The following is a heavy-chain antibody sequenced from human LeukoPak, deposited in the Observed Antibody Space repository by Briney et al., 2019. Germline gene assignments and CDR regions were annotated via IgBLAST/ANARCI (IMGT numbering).Heavy chain of an antibody. CDR1: GGSISSYY. J-gene: IGHJ4*02. CDR3: ARRLTLAAAGTAYFDY. Sequence: PSETLSLTCTVSGGSISSYYWSWIRQPPGKGLEWIGSIYYSGSTYYNPSLKSRVTISVDTSKNQFSLKLSSVTAADTAVYYCARRLTLAAAGTAYFDYWGQGTLVTVSS. CDR2: IYYSGST. D-gene: IGHD6-13*01. V-gene: IGHV4-59*12.